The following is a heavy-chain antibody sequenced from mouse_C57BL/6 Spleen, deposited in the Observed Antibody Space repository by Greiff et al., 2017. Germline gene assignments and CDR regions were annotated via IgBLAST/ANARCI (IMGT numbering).Heavy chain of an antibody. CDR2: ITPSSGYT. J-gene: IGHJ2*01. D-gene: IGHD2-1*01. Sequence: QVQLQQSGAELAKPGASVTLSCKASGYTFTSYWLHWVKQRPGRGLEWIGYITPSSGYTKYNQKFKDKATLTADKSSSTAYMQLSSLTYEDSAVYYCARPYGNNYFDYWGQGTTLTVSS. CDR1: GYTFTSYW. CDR3: ARPYGNNYFDY. V-gene: IGHV1-7*01.